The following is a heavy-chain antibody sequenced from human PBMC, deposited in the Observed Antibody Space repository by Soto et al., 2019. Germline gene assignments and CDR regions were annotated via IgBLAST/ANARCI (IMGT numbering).Heavy chain of an antibody. D-gene: IGHD2-15*01. Sequence: QVQLVQSGAEVKKPGSSVKVSCKASGGTFSSYTISWVRQAPGQGLEWMGRIIPILGIANYAQKFQGRVTITADKSTSTAYMELSSLRSEDTAVYYCARARYCSGGSCWFDPWGQGTLVTVSS. J-gene: IGHJ5*02. CDR2: IIPILGIA. CDR1: GGTFSSYT. CDR3: ARARYCSGGSCWFDP. V-gene: IGHV1-69*02.